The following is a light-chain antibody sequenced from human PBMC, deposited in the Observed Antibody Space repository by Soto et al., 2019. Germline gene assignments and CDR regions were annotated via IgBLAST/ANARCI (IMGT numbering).Light chain of an antibody. J-gene: IGLJ1*01. Sequence: QSGLTQPASVSGSPGRSITISCTGTSSDVGSYNLVSWYQQHPGKAPKLMIYEGSKRPSGVSNRFSGSKSGNTASLTISGLQAEDEADYYCCSYAGSSLYVFGTGTKVTVL. V-gene: IGLV2-23*01. CDR1: SSDVGSYNL. CDR3: CSYAGSSLYV. CDR2: EGS.